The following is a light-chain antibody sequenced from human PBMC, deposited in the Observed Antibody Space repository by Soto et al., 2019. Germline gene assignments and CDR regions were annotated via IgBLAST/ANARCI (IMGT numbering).Light chain of an antibody. CDR1: QSLSSY. V-gene: IGKV3-11*01. CDR3: QQRSNWPPFT. J-gene: IGKJ3*01. CDR2: DAS. Sequence: EIVLTQSPGTLSLSPGERATLSCRASQSLSSYLAWYQQKPGQAPRLLIYDASNRATGIPARFSGSGSGADFTLTISSLEPEDFALYYCQQRSNWPPFTFGPGTKVDSK.